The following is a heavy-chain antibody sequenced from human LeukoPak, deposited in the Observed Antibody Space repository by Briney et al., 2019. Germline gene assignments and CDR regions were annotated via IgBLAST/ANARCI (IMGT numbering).Heavy chain of an antibody. D-gene: IGHD3-10*01. J-gene: IGHJ4*02. CDR2: ISSGDSTI. CDR3: ARDLWSAYGSGSYYPDY. Sequence: GGSLRLSCAASGFTFSSYEMNWVRQAPGKGLEWVSYISSGDSTIYYADSVRGRFTISRDNAKNSLYLQMNSLRAEDTAVYYCARDLWSAYGSGSYYPDYWGQGTLVTVSS. V-gene: IGHV3-48*03. CDR1: GFTFSSYE.